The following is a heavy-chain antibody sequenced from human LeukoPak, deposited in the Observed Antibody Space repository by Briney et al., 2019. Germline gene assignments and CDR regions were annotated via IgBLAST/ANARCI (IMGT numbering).Heavy chain of an antibody. J-gene: IGHJ4*02. V-gene: IGHV4-39*01. CDR3: ARRRRITMVRGVTAPYYFDY. Sequence: SETLSLTCTVSGGSISSSSYYWGWIRQPPGKGLEWIGSIYYSGSTYYNPSLKSRVTIPVDTSKNQFSLKLSSVTAADTAVYYCARRRRITMVRGVTAPYYFDYWGQGTLVTVSS. CDR2: IYYSGST. D-gene: IGHD3-10*01. CDR1: GGSISSSSYY.